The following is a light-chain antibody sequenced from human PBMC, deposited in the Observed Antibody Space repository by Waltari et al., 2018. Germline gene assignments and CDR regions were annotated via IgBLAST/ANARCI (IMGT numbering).Light chain of an antibody. CDR2: EVN. J-gene: IGLJ2*01. CDR1: TRDVESYNL. CDR3: CSYAGSRIRL. V-gene: IGLV2-23*02. Sequence: QSALTQPASVSGSPGPSIPIPCTGTTRDVESYNLVSWYQQHPGKAPELLIYEVNKRPSGVSNRFSGSKSGNTASLTISGLQAEDEADYYCCSYAGSRIRLFGGGTKLTVL.